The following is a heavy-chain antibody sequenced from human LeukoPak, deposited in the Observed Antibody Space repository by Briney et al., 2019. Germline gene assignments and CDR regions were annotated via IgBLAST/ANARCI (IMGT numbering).Heavy chain of an antibody. CDR1: GFTFSGYE. D-gene: IGHD3-10*02. J-gene: IGHJ6*04. CDR3: AELGITMIGGV. V-gene: IGHV3-48*03. CDR2: ISSSGSTI. Sequence: GGSLRLSCAASGFTFSGYEMNWVRQAPGKGLEWVSYISSSGSTIYYADSVKGRFTISRDNAKNSLYLQMNSLRADDTAVYYCAELGITMIGGVWGKGTTVTISS.